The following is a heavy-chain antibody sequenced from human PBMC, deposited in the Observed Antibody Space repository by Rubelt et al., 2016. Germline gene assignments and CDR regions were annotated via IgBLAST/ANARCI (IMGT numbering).Heavy chain of an antibody. V-gene: IGHV4-38-2*02. D-gene: IGHD2/OR15-2a*01. CDR2: IYYSGST. CDR1: GYSINSGYF. J-gene: IGHJ4*02. Sequence: QVLLQESGPGLVKPSETLSLTCTVSGYSINSGYFWGWIRQSPGKGLEWIGSIYYSGSTYYNPSLKSRVTISVDTSKNQFSLKLTSVTAPDTAVYYCARASTVLLHFDYWGQGTLVTVSS. CDR3: ARASTVLLHFDY.